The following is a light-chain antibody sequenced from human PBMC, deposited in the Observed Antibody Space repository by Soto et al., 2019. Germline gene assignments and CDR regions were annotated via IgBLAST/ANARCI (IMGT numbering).Light chain of an antibody. CDR3: SSYTGRHSLYV. J-gene: IGLJ1*01. CDR2: EVN. Sequence: QSALTQPASVSGSPGQSITISCTGTSSDVGTYNFVSWYQQHPGKAPKLMLYEVNRRPSGVSYRFSGSKSGNTASLTISGLQAEDEADYYCSSYTGRHSLYVFGTGTKVTVL. CDR1: SSDVGTYNF. V-gene: IGLV2-14*01.